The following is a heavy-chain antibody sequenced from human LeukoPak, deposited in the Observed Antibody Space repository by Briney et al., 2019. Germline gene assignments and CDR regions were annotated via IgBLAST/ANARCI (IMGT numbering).Heavy chain of an antibody. CDR3: ASRPPHGDFLVFDY. CDR1: GFIFSSYE. CDR2: ISRSSGTI. V-gene: IGHV3-48*03. J-gene: IGHJ4*02. D-gene: IGHD2-21*01. Sequence: PGGSLRLSCAASGFIFSSYEMNWVRHAPGKGLEWVSYISRSSGTIDYADSVKGRFTISRDNAKNSLYLQMNSLRAEDTAIYYCASRPPHGDFLVFDYWGQGTLVTVSS.